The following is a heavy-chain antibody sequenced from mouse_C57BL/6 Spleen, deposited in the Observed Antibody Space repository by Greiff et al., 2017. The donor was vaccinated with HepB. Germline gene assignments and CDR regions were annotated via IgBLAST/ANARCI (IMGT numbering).Heavy chain of an antibody. CDR1: GYTFTSYW. Sequence: QVQLQQPGAELVMPGASVKLSCKASGYTFTSYWMHWVKQRPGQGLEWIGEIDPSDSYTNYNQKFKGKSTLTVDKSSSTAYMQLSSLTSEDSAVYFCAREGNYYGPAYWGQGTLVTVSA. CDR3: AREGNYYGPAY. CDR2: IDPSDSYT. J-gene: IGHJ3*01. V-gene: IGHV1-69*01. D-gene: IGHD2-1*01.